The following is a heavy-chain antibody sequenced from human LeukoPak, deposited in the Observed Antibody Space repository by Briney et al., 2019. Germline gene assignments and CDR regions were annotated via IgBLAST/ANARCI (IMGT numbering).Heavy chain of an antibody. CDR3: ARTYYYDSSGSY. J-gene: IGHJ4*02. Sequence: GGPLRLSCAASGFTFSSYAMHWVRQAPGKGLEWVAVISYDGSNKYYADSVKGRFTISRDNSKNTLYLQMNSLRAEDTAVYYCARTYYYDSSGSYWGQGTLVTVSS. CDR2: ISYDGSNK. V-gene: IGHV3-30*04. D-gene: IGHD3-22*01. CDR1: GFTFSSYA.